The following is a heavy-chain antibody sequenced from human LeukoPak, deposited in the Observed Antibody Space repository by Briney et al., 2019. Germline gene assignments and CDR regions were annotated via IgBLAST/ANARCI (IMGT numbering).Heavy chain of an antibody. CDR1: GFTFNNYW. V-gene: IGHV3-7*03. Sequence: GSLRLSCAASGFTFNNYWMSWVRQAPGKGLEWVANIKPDGGEKYYADSVKGRFTISRDNAKNTLYLQMNSLRADDTAVYYCAKDGKNIYNSYWGQGTLVTVSS. CDR3: AKDGKNIYNSY. CDR2: IKPDGGEK. J-gene: IGHJ4*02. D-gene: IGHD1-1*01.